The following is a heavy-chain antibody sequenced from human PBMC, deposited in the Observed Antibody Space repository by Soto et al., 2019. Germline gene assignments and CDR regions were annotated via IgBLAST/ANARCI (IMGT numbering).Heavy chain of an antibody. CDR2: IIPIFGTA. CDR3: ASSGRRYYGSGSYNHFDY. V-gene: IGHV1-69*13. J-gene: IGHJ4*02. Sequence: SVKVSCKASGYTFTSYGISWVRQAPGQGLEWMGGIIPIFGTANYAQKFQGRVTITADESTSTAYMELSSLRSEDTAVYYCASSGRRYYGSGSYNHFDYWGQGTLVTVSS. CDR1: GYTFTSYG. D-gene: IGHD3-10*01.